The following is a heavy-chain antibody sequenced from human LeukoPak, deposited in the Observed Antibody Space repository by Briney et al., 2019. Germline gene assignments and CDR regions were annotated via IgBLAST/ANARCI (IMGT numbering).Heavy chain of an antibody. D-gene: IGHD6-19*01. J-gene: IGHJ5*02. Sequence: SETLSLTCTVSAGSISNYYWTWIRQPPGKGLEWIVYIYYSGSTGYNPSLGGRVTISLDKPKNQFSLRLTSVTAADTAVYYCARSVGWSYGLDPWGQGTLVTVSS. V-gene: IGHV4-59*01. CDR2: IYYSGST. CDR1: AGSISNYY. CDR3: ARSVGWSYGLDP.